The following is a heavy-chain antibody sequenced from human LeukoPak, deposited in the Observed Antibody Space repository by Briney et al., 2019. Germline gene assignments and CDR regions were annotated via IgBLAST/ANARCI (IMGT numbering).Heavy chain of an antibody. CDR2: IYYSGST. J-gene: IGHJ5*02. D-gene: IGHD3-10*01. CDR1: GGSISSGGYY. Sequence: SETLSLTCSVSGGSISSGGYYWSWIRQHPGKGLEWIGYIYYSGSTYYNPSLKSRVTISVDTSKNQFSLKLSSVTAADTAVYYCARGRGRGAPYPWGQGTLVTVSS. CDR3: ARGRGRGAPYP. V-gene: IGHV4-31*03.